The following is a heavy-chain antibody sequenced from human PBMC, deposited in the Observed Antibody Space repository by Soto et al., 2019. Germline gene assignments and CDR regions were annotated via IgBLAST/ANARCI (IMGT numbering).Heavy chain of an antibody. CDR2: IWYDGSNK. Sequence: AGGSLRLSCAASGFTFSSYGMHWVRQAPGKGLEWVAVIWYDGSNKYYADSVKGRFTISRDNSKNTLYLQMNSLRAEDTAVYYCAREREAGYDLGSLDFDYWGQGTLVTVSS. CDR1: GFTFSSYG. V-gene: IGHV3-33*01. J-gene: IGHJ4*02. D-gene: IGHD5-12*01. CDR3: AREREAGYDLGSLDFDY.